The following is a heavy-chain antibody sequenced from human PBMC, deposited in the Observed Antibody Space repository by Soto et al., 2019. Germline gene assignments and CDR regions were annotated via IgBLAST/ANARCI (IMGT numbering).Heavy chain of an antibody. V-gene: IGHV3-23*01. Sequence: GGSLRLSCAASGFTFSSYAMSWVRQAPGKGLEWVSAISGSGGSTYYADSVKGRFTISRDNSKNTLYLQMNSLRAEDTAVYYCARDDRYMAVAGTFAEYFQHWGQGTLVTVSS. CDR2: ISGSGGST. CDR1: GFTFSSYA. D-gene: IGHD6-19*01. CDR3: ARDDRYMAVAGTFAEYFQH. J-gene: IGHJ1*01.